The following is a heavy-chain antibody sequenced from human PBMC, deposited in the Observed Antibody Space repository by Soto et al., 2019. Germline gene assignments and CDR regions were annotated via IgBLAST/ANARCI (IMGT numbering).Heavy chain of an antibody. V-gene: IGHV3-15*01. J-gene: IGHJ2*01. CDR3: TTAGYYDSSGYPWDYWYFDL. CDR1: GFTFSNAW. Sequence: EVQLVESGGGLVKPGGSLRLSCAASGFTFSNAWMSWVRQAPGKGLEWVGRIKSKTDGGTTDYAAPVKGRFTISRDDSKNTLYLQMNSLKTEDTAVYYCTTAGYYDSSGYPWDYWYFDLWGRGTLVTVSS. CDR2: IKSKTDGGTT. D-gene: IGHD3-22*01.